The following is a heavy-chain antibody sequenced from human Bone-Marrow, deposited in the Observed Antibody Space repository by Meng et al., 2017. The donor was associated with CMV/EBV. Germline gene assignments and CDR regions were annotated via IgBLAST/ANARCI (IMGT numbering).Heavy chain of an antibody. Sequence: GESLKISCKGSGYSFTSYWIGWVSQMPGKGLEWMGIIYPGDSDTRYSPSFQGQVTISADKSISTAYLQWSSLKASDTAMYYCARRYCSSTSCSVAASDIWGQGTMVTVSS. CDR3: ARRYCSSTSCSVAASDI. D-gene: IGHD2-2*01. CDR1: GYSFTSYW. J-gene: IGHJ3*02. V-gene: IGHV5-51*01. CDR2: IYPGDSDT.